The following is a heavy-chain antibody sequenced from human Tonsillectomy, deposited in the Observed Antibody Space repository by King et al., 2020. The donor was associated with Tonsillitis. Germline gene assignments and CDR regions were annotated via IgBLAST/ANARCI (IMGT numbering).Heavy chain of an antibody. Sequence: FQLVQSGAEVKKPGASVKVSCKVSGYTLTELSMHWVRQAPGKGLERMGGFDPEDGETIYAQKFQGRVTMTEDTSTETAYMELSSLRSEDTAVYYCATGYDSSGYLVHWGQGTLVTVSS. V-gene: IGHV1-24*01. CDR2: FDPEDGET. CDR3: ATGYDSSGYLVH. J-gene: IGHJ4*02. CDR1: GYTLTELS. D-gene: IGHD3-22*01.